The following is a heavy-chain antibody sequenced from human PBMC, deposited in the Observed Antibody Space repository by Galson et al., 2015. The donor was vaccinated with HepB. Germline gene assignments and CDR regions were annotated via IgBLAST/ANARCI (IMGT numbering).Heavy chain of an antibody. CDR3: ARDHSNLYGMDV. V-gene: IGHV3-30-3*01. Sequence: SLRLSCAASGFTFSNYAMHWVRQTPGNGLEWVALISFDGSNQYYADSVKGRFTISRDSSTNTVYLQMNSLRVEDTAVYYCARDHSNLYGMDVWGQGTTVTVSS. CDR1: GFTFSNYA. J-gene: IGHJ6*02. D-gene: IGHD4-11*01. CDR2: ISFDGSNQ.